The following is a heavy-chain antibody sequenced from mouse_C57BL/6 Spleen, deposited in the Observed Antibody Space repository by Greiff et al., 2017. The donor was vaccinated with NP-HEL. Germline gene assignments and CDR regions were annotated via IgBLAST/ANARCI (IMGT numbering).Heavy chain of an antibody. Sequence: QVQLQQPGAELVMPGASVKLSCKASGYTFTSYWMHWVKQRPGQGLEWIGEIDPSDSYTNYNQKFKGKSTLTVDKSSSTAYMQLSSLTSEDSAVYYCARSITSFFDYWGQSTTLTVSS. CDR1: GYTFTSYW. J-gene: IGHJ2*01. CDR2: IDPSDSYT. CDR3: ARSITSFFDY. V-gene: IGHV1-69*01. D-gene: IGHD1-1*01.